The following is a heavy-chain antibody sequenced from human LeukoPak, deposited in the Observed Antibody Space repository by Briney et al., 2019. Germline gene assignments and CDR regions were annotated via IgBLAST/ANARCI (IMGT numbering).Heavy chain of an antibody. CDR1: GFTFSNYA. J-gene: IGHJ4*02. CDR2: ISNDGTRQ. CDR3: ARSGYGSSSYFDY. D-gene: IGHD6-6*01. V-gene: IGHV3-30*03. Sequence: GGSLRLSCVASGFTFSNYAMHWVRQAPGKGLEWVAAISNDGTRQHYTESVKGRFTVSRDNSKSTLHLQMDSLRIDDAALYYCARSGYGSSSYFDYWGQGTLVTVSS.